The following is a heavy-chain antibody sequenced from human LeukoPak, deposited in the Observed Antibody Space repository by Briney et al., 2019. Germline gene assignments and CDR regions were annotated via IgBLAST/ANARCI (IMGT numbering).Heavy chain of an antibody. V-gene: IGHV1-46*01. CDR3: ARLNIAAAGIYYYYYMDV. CDR2: INPSGGST. J-gene: IGHJ6*03. Sequence: ASVKVSCKASGYTFTSYYMHWVRQAPGQGLEWMGIINPSGGSTSYAQKFQGRVTMTRDTSTSTVYMELSSLRSEDTAVYYCARLNIAAAGIYYYYYMDVWGKGTTVTVSS. CDR1: GYTFTSYY. D-gene: IGHD6-13*01.